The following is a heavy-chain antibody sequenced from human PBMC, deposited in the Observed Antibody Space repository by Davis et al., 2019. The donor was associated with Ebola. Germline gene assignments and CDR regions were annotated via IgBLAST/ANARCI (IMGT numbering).Heavy chain of an antibody. Sequence: GESLKISCAASGFTVSSNYMSWVRRAPGKGLEWVSVIYSGGSTYYADSVKGRFTISRHNSKNTLYLQMNSLRAEDTAVYYCAKGYCSGGSCYSIHYYYGMDVWGQGTTVTVSS. CDR1: GFTVSSNY. V-gene: IGHV3-53*01. CDR3: AKGYCSGGSCYSIHYYYGMDV. D-gene: IGHD2-15*01. J-gene: IGHJ6*02. CDR2: IYSGGST.